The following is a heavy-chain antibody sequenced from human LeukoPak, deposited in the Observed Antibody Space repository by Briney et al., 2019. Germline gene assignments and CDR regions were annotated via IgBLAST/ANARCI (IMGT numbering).Heavy chain of an antibody. J-gene: IGHJ3*02. CDR3: ARTVFWSGYYLYAFDI. V-gene: IGHV1-2*02. CDR2: INPNSGGT. CDR1: GYTFTGYY. D-gene: IGHD3-3*01. Sequence: GASVKVSCKASGYTFTGYYMHWVRQAPGQGLEWMGWINPNSGGTNYAQKFQGRVTMTRDTSISTAYMELSRLRSDDTAVYYCARTVFWSGYYLYAFDIWGQGTMVAVSS.